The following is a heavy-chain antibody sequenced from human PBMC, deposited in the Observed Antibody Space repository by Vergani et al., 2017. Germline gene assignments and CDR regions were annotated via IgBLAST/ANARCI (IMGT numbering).Heavy chain of an antibody. J-gene: IGHJ1*01. Sequence: QVQLQQWGAGLLKPSETLSLTCAVYGGSFSGYYWSWIRQPPGKGLEWIGEINHSGSTNYNPSLKSRVTISVDTSKNQFSLKLSSVTSAATAVYYCARPNGSGLYRVYFQHWGQGTLVTVSS. V-gene: IGHV4-34*01. CDR3: ARPNGSGLYRVYFQH. D-gene: IGHD6-19*01. CDR1: GGSFSGYY. CDR2: INHSGST.